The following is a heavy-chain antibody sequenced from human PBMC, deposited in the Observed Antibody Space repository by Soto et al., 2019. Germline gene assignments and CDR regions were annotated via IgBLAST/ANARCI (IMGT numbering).Heavy chain of an antibody. J-gene: IGHJ4*02. V-gene: IGHV1-2*02. CDR1: GYAFTAYS. CDR2: MNPDSGDT. D-gene: IGHD6-19*01. CDR3: AREDSAVVSRDY. Sequence: QVQLLHSGAEVKKPGASVKVSCKASGYAFTAYSVHWVRQAPGQGLEWVGWMNPDSGDTIYAQKCQGRVTMTGDTSSGTAFMELTSLRYDDTAVYYCAREDSAVVSRDYWGQGTLVTVSA.